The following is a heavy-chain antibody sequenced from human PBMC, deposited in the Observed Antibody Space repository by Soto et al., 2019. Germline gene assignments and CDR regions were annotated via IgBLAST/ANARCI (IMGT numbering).Heavy chain of an antibody. D-gene: IGHD5-18*01. V-gene: IGHV4-31*03. CDR3: ARGTGLSYTYGIDD. CDR2: INYSGST. CDR1: GASVDSAGYF. Sequence: SETLSLTCTVSGASVDSAGYFWTWIRQRPGKGLEWIGHINYSGSTDHTPSLRSRLMVSIDTSKNQFSLKLNSVTAADTGIYYCARGTGLSYTYGIDDWGQGTLVTVSS. J-gene: IGHJ1*01.